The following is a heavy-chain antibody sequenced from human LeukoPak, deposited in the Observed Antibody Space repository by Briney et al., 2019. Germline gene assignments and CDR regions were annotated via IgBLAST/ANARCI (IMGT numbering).Heavy chain of an antibody. V-gene: IGHV4-34*01. Sequence: SETLSLTCAVYGGSFSGYYWSWIRQPPGKGLEWIGVINHSGSTNYNPSLKSRVTISVDTSKNQFSLKLSSVTAADTAVYYCAKSIGGDYGYYFDYWGQGTLVTVSS. D-gene: IGHD4-17*01. CDR2: INHSGST. CDR1: GGSFSGYY. J-gene: IGHJ4*02. CDR3: AKSIGGDYGYYFDY.